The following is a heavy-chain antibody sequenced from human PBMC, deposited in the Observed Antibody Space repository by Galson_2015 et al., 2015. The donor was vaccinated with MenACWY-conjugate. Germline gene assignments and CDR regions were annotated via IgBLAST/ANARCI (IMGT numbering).Heavy chain of an antibody. CDR1: GYRFINYW. V-gene: IGHV5-51*01. D-gene: IGHD1-26*01. CDR3: ARHPPGGRGMDV. CDR2: IDPVNSNV. J-gene: IGHJ6*02. Sequence: QSGAEVKKPGESLKISCTGSGYRFINYWIGWVRQMPGKGLQWMGLIDPVNSNVRYSPSFQGQVTISADESISTAYLQWSSLKASDTAMYYCARHPPGGRGMDVWGRGTTGTVSS.